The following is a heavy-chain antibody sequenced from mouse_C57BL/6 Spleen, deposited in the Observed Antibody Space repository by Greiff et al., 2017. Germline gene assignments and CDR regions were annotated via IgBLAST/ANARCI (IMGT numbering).Heavy chain of an antibody. J-gene: IGHJ1*03. V-gene: IGHV1-82*01. CDR1: GYAFSSSW. D-gene: IGHD3-3*01. CDR2: IYPGDGDT. CDR3: ARGDVDWYFDV. Sequence: VQLQQSGPELVKPGASVKISCKASGYAFSSSWMNWVKQRPGKGLEWIGRIYPGDGDTNYNGKFKGKATLTADKSSSTAYMQLSSLTSEYSAVYFCARGDVDWYFDVWGTGTTVTVSS.